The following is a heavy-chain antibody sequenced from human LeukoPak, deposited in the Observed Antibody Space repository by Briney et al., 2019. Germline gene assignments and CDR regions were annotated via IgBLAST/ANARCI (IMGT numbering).Heavy chain of an antibody. J-gene: IGHJ4*02. CDR1: GFTFSSYW. D-gene: IGHD5-18*01. V-gene: IGHV3-74*01. CDR2: INRDGSST. Sequence: GRSLRLSCAASGFTFSSYWMHWVRRAPGKGLVWVSRINRDGSSTSYADSVKGRFTISRDNAKNTLYLQMNSLRAEDTAVYYCARDYNYAFDYWGQGTLVTVSS. CDR3: ARDYNYAFDY.